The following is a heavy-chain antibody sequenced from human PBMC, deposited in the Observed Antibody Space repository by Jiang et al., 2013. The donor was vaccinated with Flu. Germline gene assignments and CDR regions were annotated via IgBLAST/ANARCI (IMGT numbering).Heavy chain of an antibody. CDR1: GFALSSCG. V-gene: IGHV3-30*18. CDR3: AKDRRRSSGYGLDV. CDR2: ISYDGSNE. Sequence: SGGGVVQPGRSLRLSCAASGFALSSCGMHWVRQAPGKGLEWVAVISYDGSNEFYADSVKARFTISRDNSKNTLYLQMNSLRADDTAVYYCAKDRRRSSGYGLDVWGQGTTVTVSS. J-gene: IGHJ6*02. D-gene: IGHD1-26*01.